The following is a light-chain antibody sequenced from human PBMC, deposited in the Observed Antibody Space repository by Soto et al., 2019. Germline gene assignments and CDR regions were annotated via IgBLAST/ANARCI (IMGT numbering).Light chain of an antibody. Sequence: DIQMAQNPSSLYASVGDRFIITFRESQSISSYLNWYQQKLVKAPKLLIYAASSLQSGVPSRFSGSGSGTDFTLTISSLQPEDFATYYCQQSYSTPRWTFGQGTKVDI. CDR3: QQSYSTPRWT. V-gene: IGKV1-39*01. CDR1: QSISSY. CDR2: AAS. J-gene: IGKJ1*01.